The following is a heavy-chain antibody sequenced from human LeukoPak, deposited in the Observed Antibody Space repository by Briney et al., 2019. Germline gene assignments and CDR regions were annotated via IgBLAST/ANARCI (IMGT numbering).Heavy chain of an antibody. J-gene: IGHJ4*02. V-gene: IGHV3-21*01. CDR3: RPSFRTGSYFDH. Sequence: GGSLRLSCAASGFTFSSYSMNWVRQAPGKGLEWVSSISSSSTYIYYADSVKGRFTISRDNAKNSLYLQMNNLRVEDTAVYWARPSFRTGSYFDHWGQGALVTVSS. D-gene: IGHD3/OR15-3a*01. CDR2: ISSSSTYI. CDR1: GFTFSSYS.